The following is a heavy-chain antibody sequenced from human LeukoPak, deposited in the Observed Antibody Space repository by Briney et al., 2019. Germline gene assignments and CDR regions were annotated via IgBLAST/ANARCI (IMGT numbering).Heavy chain of an antibody. V-gene: IGHV3-30-3*01. Sequence: GRSLRLSCAASGFTFSSYAMHWVRQAPGKGLEWVAVISYDGSNKYYADSVKGRFTISRDNSKNTLYLQMNSLRAEDTAVYYCARHYYDSSGYYYSTGFDYWGQGTLVTVSS. CDR3: ARHYYDSSGYYYSTGFDY. CDR2: ISYDGSNK. J-gene: IGHJ4*02. D-gene: IGHD3-22*01. CDR1: GFTFSSYA.